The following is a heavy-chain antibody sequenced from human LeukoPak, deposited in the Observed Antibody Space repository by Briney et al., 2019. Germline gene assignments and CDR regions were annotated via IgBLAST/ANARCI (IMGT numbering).Heavy chain of an antibody. D-gene: IGHD6-13*01. V-gene: IGHV3-11*04. Sequence: GGSLRLSCAASGFTFSDYYMSWIRQAPGKGLEWVSYISRSSTTIYYADSVKGRITISRDNAKNSLYLHMNSLRAEDTAVYYCASNPYSSSWYDYWGQGTLSPSPQ. J-gene: IGHJ4*02. CDR1: GFTFSDYY. CDR2: ISRSSTTI. CDR3: ASNPYSSSWYDY.